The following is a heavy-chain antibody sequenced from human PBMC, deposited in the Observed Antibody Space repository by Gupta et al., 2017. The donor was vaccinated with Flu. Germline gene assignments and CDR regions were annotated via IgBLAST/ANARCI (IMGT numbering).Heavy chain of an antibody. CDR1: GHSFSTYW. D-gene: IGHD5-12*01. Sequence: EVQLVQSGAEVKKPGESLRISCKDSGHSFSTYWTSWVRQMPGKGLEWMGRIDPSDSYTNYSPSFQGHVTISADKSISTAYLQWSSLRASDTAMYYCAREGGFEPHEYWGQGTLVTGSS. J-gene: IGHJ4*02. CDR3: AREGGFEPHEY. V-gene: IGHV5-10-1*01. CDR2: IDPSDSYT.